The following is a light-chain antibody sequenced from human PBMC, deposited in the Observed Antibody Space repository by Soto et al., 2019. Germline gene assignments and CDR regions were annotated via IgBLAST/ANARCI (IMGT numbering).Light chain of an antibody. J-gene: IGLJ2*01. V-gene: IGLV1-40*01. Sequence: QSVLTQPPSVSGAPGQRVTISCTGSSSNIGAGYDVHWYQQRPGTAPKLLIFGNINRPSGVPDRFSGSKSGTSASLAITGLQAEDEADYYCQLWDSNSDHVVFGGGTKVTVL. CDR2: GNI. CDR3: QLWDSNSDHVV. CDR1: SSNIGAGYD.